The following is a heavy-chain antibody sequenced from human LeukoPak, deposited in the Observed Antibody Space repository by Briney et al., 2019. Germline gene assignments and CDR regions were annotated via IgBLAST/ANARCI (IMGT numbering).Heavy chain of an antibody. Sequence: PSETLSLTCTVSGYSISSGYYWGWIRQPAGKGLEWIGRIYTSGSTNYNPSLKSRVTMSVDTSKNQFSLKLSSVTAADTAVYYCARARYCSSTSCYWSPPDYYMDVWGKGTTVTISS. CDR3: ARARYCSSTSCYWSPPDYYMDV. D-gene: IGHD2-2*01. CDR2: IYTSGST. V-gene: IGHV4-4*07. CDR1: GYSISSGYY. J-gene: IGHJ6*03.